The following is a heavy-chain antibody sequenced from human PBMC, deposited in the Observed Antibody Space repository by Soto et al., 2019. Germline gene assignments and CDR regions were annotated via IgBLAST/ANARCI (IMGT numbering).Heavy chain of an antibody. CDR1: GFTFSSCS. CDR3: ARDLSVVTPYYYYGMDV. Sequence: EVQLVESGGGLVKPGGSLRLSCAASGFTFSSCSMNWVRQAPGKGLEGVSSISSSSSYIYYADSVKGRFTISRDNAKDSLYLQMNSLRAEDTAVYYCARDLSVVTPYYYYGMDVWGQGTTVTVSS. CDR2: ISSSSSYI. D-gene: IGHD3-22*01. J-gene: IGHJ6*02. V-gene: IGHV3-21*01.